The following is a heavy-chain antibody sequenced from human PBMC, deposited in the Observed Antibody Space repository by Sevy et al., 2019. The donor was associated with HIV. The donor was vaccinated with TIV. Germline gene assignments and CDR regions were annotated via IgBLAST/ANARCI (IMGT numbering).Heavy chain of an antibody. V-gene: IGHV3-21*01. CDR1: GFTFSRSS. CDR3: AGDRREMVKGADDSFHI. D-gene: IGHD3-10*01. Sequence: GGSLRLTCIASGFTFSRSSMNWVRQAPGKGLEWVSSISRSSNYIYYADSMKGRFTISRDNAKNSLYLQMNSLRAEDTAVYYCAGDRREMVKGADDSFHIWVQGTMVTVSS. J-gene: IGHJ3*02. CDR2: ISRSSNYI.